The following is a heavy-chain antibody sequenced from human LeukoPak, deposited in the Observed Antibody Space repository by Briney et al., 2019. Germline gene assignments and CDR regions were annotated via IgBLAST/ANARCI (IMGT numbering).Heavy chain of an antibody. Sequence: ASVNVSCKVSGSTLTELSMHWVRLAPGKGLQWIGGFDPAYGGKIYAQQFQGRVTMTEDTSTDTAYMELNSLRSEDTAVYYCVAEGCSGGICYPYFDLWGSGTLVIVSS. V-gene: IGHV1-24*01. CDR3: VAEGCSGGICYPYFDL. D-gene: IGHD2-15*01. CDR1: GSTLTELS. J-gene: IGHJ2*01. CDR2: FDPAYGGK.